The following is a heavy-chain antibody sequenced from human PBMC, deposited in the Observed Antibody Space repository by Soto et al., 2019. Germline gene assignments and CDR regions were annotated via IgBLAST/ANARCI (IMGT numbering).Heavy chain of an antibody. CDR3: ARADTAMTTPFDY. Sequence: SETLSLTCSVSGDSINSDKYYWGWIRQPPGKGLEWIGYIDYSGTANYNPSLKSRVSISVDTSKNQLSLKVTSVTAADTAMYYCARADTAMTTPFDYWGQGTLVTVSS. V-gene: IGHV4-61*05. CDR2: IDYSGTA. CDR1: GDSINSDKYY. J-gene: IGHJ4*02. D-gene: IGHD5-18*01.